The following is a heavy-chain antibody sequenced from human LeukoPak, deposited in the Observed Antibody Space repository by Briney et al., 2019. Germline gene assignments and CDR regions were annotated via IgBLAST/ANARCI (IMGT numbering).Heavy chain of an antibody. CDR3: AKVPTTVTFYYYYYGMDV. J-gene: IGHJ6*02. Sequence: PGGSLRLSCAASGFTFSSYGMHWVRQAPGKGLEWVAFIRYDGSNKYYADSVKGRFTISRDNSENTLYLQMNSLRAEDTAVYYCAKVPTTVTFYYYYYGMDVWGQGTTVTASS. D-gene: IGHD4-17*01. CDR1: GFTFSSYG. V-gene: IGHV3-30*02. CDR2: IRYDGSNK.